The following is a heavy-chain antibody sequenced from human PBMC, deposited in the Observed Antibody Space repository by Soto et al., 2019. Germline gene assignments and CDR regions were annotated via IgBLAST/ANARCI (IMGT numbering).Heavy chain of an antibody. D-gene: IGHD2-15*01. Sequence: QVQLVQSGAEVKKPGSSVKVSCKTSGGTFSTFAISWVRQAPGLWLEWMGGIIPIYGTTNYAQKFQGRVTITADESTSTAYMELSSLRSEDTTVYYCARDLGGCSGDSCRYYWLDSWGQGTLVTVSS. CDR3: ARDLGGCSGDSCRYYWLDS. V-gene: IGHV1-69*01. J-gene: IGHJ5*01. CDR2: IIPIYGTT. CDR1: GGTFSTFA.